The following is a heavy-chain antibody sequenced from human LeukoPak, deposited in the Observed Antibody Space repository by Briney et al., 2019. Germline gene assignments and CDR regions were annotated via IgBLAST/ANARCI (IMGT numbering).Heavy chain of an antibody. CDR1: GFTFSSYW. CDR3: AKDKLVYGDYYYYYGMDV. V-gene: IGHV3-7*03. Sequence: GGSLRLSCAASGFTFSSYWMNWARQAPGKGLEWVASINHNGNVNYYVDSVKGRFTISRDNAKNSLYLQMSNLRAEDTAVYFCAKDKLVYGDYYYYYGMDVWGQGTTVTVSS. D-gene: IGHD4-17*01. CDR2: INHNGNVN. J-gene: IGHJ6*02.